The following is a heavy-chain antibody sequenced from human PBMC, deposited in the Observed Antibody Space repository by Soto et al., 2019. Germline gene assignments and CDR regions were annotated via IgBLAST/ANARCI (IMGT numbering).Heavy chain of an antibody. J-gene: IGHJ5*02. CDR1: GYTFTSYD. V-gene: IGHV1-8*01. Sequence: QVQLVQSGAEVKKPGASVKVSCKASGYTFTSYDINWVRQATGQGLEWMGWMNPNSGNTGYAQKFQGRVTMTRNTSISTAYMDLRSLRSEDTAVYYCARGLNWNYGRHWFDPWGQGTLVTVSS. CDR3: ARGLNWNYGRHWFDP. D-gene: IGHD1-7*01. CDR2: MNPNSGNT.